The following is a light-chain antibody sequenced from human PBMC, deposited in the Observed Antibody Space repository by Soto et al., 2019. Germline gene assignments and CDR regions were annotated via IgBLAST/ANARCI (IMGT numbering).Light chain of an antibody. CDR1: QSVSSN. V-gene: IGKV3-15*01. J-gene: IGKJ5*01. Sequence: EIVMTQSPATLSVSPGERATLSCRASQSVSSNLAWYQQKPGHAPRLLIYGASTRATGIPARFSGSGSGTEFALTIRSLQSEDFAVYYCQQYNNWPPITFGQGTQLEIK. CDR2: GAS. CDR3: QQYNNWPPIT.